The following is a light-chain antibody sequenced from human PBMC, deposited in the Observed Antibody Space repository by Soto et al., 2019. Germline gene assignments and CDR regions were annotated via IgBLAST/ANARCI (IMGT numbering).Light chain of an antibody. J-gene: IGLJ2*01. CDR2: RNN. CDR1: SSSIESNY. V-gene: IGLV1-47*01. CDR3: TVWDDSLRGRL. Sequence: QSVLTQPPSASGAPGQRVTIACSGTSSSIESNYVYWYPQLPGTPPRHLIYRNNQRLSGIPDRFSSPKSGTSAAQAISALRSEDESDNYCTVWDDSLRGRLFGGGTKLTVL.